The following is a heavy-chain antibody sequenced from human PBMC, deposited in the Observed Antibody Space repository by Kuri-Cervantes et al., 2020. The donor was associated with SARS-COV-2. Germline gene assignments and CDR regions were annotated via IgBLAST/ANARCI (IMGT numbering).Heavy chain of an antibody. V-gene: IGHV4-61*02. D-gene: IGHD3-3*01. CDR2: IYTSGST. J-gene: IGHJ3*02. CDR1: GGSISSGSYY. CDR3: ASVYYDFWSGYYRHDAFDI. Sequence: SETLSLTCTVSGGSISSGSYYWSWIRQPAGKGLEWIGRIYTSGSTNYNPSLKSRVTISVDTSKNQFSLKLSSVTAADTAVYYCASVYYDFWSGYYRHDAFDIWGQGTMVTVSS.